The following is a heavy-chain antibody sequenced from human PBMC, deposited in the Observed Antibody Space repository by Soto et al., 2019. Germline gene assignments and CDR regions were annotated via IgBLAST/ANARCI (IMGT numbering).Heavy chain of an antibody. CDR2: IYHSGST. V-gene: IGHV4-30-2*01. J-gene: IGHJ4*02. Sequence: QLQLQESGSGLVKPSQTLSLTCAVSGGSISSGGSSWSWIRQPPGKGLEWIGYIYHSGSTYYNPSLKSRVTISVDRSKNHFSLKLSSVTAADTAVYYCARAGDSSGPVALGYWGQGTLVTVSS. CDR1: GGSISSGGSS. D-gene: IGHD6-19*01. CDR3: ARAGDSSGPVALGY.